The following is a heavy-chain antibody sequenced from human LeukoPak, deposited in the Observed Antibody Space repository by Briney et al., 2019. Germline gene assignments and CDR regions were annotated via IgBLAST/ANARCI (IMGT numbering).Heavy chain of an antibody. CDR2: IRSKAYGGTT. J-gene: IGHJ1*01. D-gene: IGHD3-3*01. CDR1: GFTFGDYA. CDR3: TYYYDFWSADAEYFQH. V-gene: IGHV3-49*04. Sequence: GGSLRLSCTASGFTFGDYAMSWVRQAPGKGLEWVGFIRSKAYGGTTEHAASVKGRFTISRDDSKSIAYLQMNSLKTEDTAVYYCTYYYDFWSADAEYFQHWGQGTLVTVSS.